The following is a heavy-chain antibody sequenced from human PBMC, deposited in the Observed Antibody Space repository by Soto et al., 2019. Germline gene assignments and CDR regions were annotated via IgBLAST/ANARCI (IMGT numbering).Heavy chain of an antibody. J-gene: IGHJ5*01. Sequence: SETLSLTCTVSGGSISSGGYYWSWIRQHPGKGLEWIGYIYYSGSTYYNPSLKSRVTISVDTSKNQFSLKLSSVTAADTAVYYCARSDSGRYCSSNSCSTSKRGYLASWGHGTLVTVSS. D-gene: IGHD2-2*01. CDR1: GGSISSGGYY. V-gene: IGHV4-31*03. CDR3: ARSDSGRYCSSNSCSTSKRGYLAS. CDR2: IYYSGST.